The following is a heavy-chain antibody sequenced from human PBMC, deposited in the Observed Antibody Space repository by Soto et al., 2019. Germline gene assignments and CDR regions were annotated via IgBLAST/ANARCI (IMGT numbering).Heavy chain of an antibody. CDR1: GFTFGDYA. CDR2: IRSKAYGGTT. V-gene: IGHV3-49*03. D-gene: IGHD3-16*01. CDR3: TRVGDKGYYGMDV. Sequence: GGSLRLSCTASGFTFGDYAMSWFRQAPGKGLEWVGFIRSKAYGGTTEYAASVKGRFTISRDDSKSIAYLQMNSLKTEDTAVYYCTRVGDKGYYGMDVWGQGTTVTVSS. J-gene: IGHJ6*02.